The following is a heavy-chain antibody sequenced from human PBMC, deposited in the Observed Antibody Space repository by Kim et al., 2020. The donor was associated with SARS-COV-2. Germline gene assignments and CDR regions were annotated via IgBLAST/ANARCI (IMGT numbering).Heavy chain of an antibody. D-gene: IGHD3-22*01. V-gene: IGHV1-69*04. J-gene: IGHJ4*02. CDR3: ARDLVSYYDSSGYDY. CDR2: IIPILGIA. Sequence: SVKVSCKASGGTFSSYTISWVRQAPGQGLEWMGRIIPILGIANYAQKFQGRVTITADKSTSTAYMELSSLRSEDTAVYYCARDLVSYYDSSGYDYWGQGTLVTVSS. CDR1: GGTFSSYT.